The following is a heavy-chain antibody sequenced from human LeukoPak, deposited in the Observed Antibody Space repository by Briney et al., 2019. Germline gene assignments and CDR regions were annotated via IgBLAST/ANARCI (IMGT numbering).Heavy chain of an antibody. V-gene: IGHV4-61*02. CDR1: GDSISSGSYY. Sequence: SQTLSLTCTVSGDSISSGSYYWSWIRQPAGKGLEWIGRVYTRGSTNYHPSLKSRVTISVDTSKNQFSLKLSSVTAADTAVYYCARAVVKGFLEWSTRVNWFDPWGQGTLVTVSS. CDR3: ARAVVKGFLEWSTRVNWFDP. CDR2: VYTRGST. J-gene: IGHJ5*02. D-gene: IGHD3-3*01.